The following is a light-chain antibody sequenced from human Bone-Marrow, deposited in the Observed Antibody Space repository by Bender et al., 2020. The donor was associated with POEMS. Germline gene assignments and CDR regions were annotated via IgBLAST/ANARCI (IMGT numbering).Light chain of an antibody. Sequence: QSVLTQPPSASATPWQRATISCSGSSSNIGGNAVHWWQQLPGTAPKLLIYGNDQRPPGVPDPFSGSKSGTSASVAISGLESEDEADDDCSAWDGNLNGWVFGGGTELTVL. V-gene: IGLV1-44*01. CDR2: GND. CDR1: SSNIGGNA. CDR3: SAWDGNLNGWV. J-gene: IGLJ3*02.